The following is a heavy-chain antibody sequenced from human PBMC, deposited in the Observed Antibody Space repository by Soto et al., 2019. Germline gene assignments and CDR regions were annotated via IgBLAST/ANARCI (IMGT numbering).Heavy chain of an antibody. D-gene: IGHD5-12*01. J-gene: IGHJ4*02. CDR3: AKDAAYSGNEIDC. CDR2: LSGSGGTT. CDR1: VFNFRSYA. Sequence: QPWWSLRLSCAASVFNFRSYAMSWVRQAPGKGLEWVSALSGSGGTTFYADSVKGRFTISRDNSKNTLFLQMNSLRAEDTAVYYCAKDAAYSGNEIDCWGQGTLVTVSS. V-gene: IGHV3-23*01.